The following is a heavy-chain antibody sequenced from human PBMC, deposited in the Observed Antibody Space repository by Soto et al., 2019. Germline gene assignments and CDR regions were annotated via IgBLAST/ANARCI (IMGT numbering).Heavy chain of an antibody. D-gene: IGHD2-15*01. Sequence: GASVKVSCKASGYTFTSYGISWVRQAPGQGLEWMGWISAYNGNTNYAQKLQGRVTMTTDTSTSTAYMELRSLRSDDTAMYYCARDLVVAAKRNNWFDPWGQGTLVTVSS. V-gene: IGHV1-18*01. CDR1: GYTFTSYG. CDR2: ISAYNGNT. J-gene: IGHJ5*02. CDR3: ARDLVVAAKRNNWFDP.